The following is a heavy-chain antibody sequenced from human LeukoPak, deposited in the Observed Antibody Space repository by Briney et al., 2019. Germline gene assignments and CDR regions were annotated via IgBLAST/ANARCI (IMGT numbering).Heavy chain of an antibody. V-gene: IGHV4-4*07. D-gene: IGHD3-10*01. J-gene: IGHJ3*02. CDR1: GGSISSYY. Sequence: PSETLFLTCSVSGGSISSYYWSWIRQPAGKGLEWIGRIYSSGSTNYNPSLKSRVTMSVDTSKNQFSLKLSSVTAADTAVYYCARDSGSMVRGVRSMSAFDIWGQGTMVTVSS. CDR2: IYSSGST. CDR3: ARDSGSMVRGVRSMSAFDI.